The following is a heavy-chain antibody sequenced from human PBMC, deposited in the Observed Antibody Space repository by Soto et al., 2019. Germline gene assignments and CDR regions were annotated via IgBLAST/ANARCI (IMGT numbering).Heavy chain of an antibody. CDR2: IYYSGST. Sequence: PSETLSLTCTVSGGSISSSSYYWGWIRQPPGKGLEWIGSIYYSGSTYYNQSLKSRVTISVDTSKNQLSLKLSSVTAADTSVYYCARFSITMVRYGMDVWGQGTTVTVSS. CDR1: GGSISSSSYY. V-gene: IGHV4-39*01. CDR3: ARFSITMVRYGMDV. J-gene: IGHJ6*02. D-gene: IGHD3-10*01.